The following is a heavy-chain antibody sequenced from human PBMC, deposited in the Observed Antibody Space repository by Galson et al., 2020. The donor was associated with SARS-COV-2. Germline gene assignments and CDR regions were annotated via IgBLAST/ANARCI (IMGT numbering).Heavy chain of an antibody. CDR3: ASYCSSSSCYKGAYDY. V-gene: IGHV3-48*01. CDR1: GFTFSNYS. J-gene: IGHJ4*02. D-gene: IGHD2-2*01. Sequence: GGSLRLSCAVSGFTFSNYSMNWVRQAPGKGLEWVSYISSTSNTIYYADSVKGRFTISRDNAKNSLYLQMNSLRAEDTAVYYCASYCSSSSCYKGAYDYWGQGTLVTVSS. CDR2: ISSTSNTI.